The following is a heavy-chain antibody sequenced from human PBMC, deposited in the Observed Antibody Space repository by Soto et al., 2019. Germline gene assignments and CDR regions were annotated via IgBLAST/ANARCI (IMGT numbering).Heavy chain of an antibody. J-gene: IGHJ4*02. V-gene: IGHV3-74*01. Sequence: EVQLVESGGGLVQPGGSLRLSCAASGFTFTSHWMHWVRQAPGKGLVWVSRIKSDGSGTIYADSVKGRFTISRDNAKNALYLQLTSLRADDTAVYYWAREWARTGWPFDAWGQGTLVTGSS. CDR3: AREWARTGWPFDA. CDR2: IKSDGSGT. CDR1: GFTFTSHW. D-gene: IGHD1-26*01.